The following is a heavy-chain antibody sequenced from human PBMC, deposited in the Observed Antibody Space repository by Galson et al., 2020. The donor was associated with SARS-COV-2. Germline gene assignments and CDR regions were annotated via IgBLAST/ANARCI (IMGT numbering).Heavy chain of an antibody. V-gene: IGHV1-18*01. J-gene: IGHJ4*02. D-gene: IGHD3-22*01. CDR2: NT. Sequence: ASVKVSCKASGYTFTSNGISWMRQAPGQGLEWMGWNTNYAQKFQGRVTMTTDTSTTTAYMELRGLRSDDTAVYYCARFSYRSGYPSFDYWGQGTPVT. CDR1: GYTFTSNG. CDR3: ARFSYRSGYPSFDY.